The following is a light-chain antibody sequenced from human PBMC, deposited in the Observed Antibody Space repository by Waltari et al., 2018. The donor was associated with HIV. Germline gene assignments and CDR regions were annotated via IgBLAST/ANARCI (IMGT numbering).Light chain of an antibody. CDR3: AAWDDSLNGPV. CDR2: SNN. J-gene: IGLJ2*01. V-gene: IGLV1-44*01. Sequence: QSVLTQSPSASGTPGQRVIISCSGSSSNIVSNSVNWYQQLPGTAPKLLIYSNNERPSGVPDRFSGSKSGTSASLAISGLQSEDEADYHCAAWDDSLNGPVFGGGTKLTVL. CDR1: SSNIVSNS.